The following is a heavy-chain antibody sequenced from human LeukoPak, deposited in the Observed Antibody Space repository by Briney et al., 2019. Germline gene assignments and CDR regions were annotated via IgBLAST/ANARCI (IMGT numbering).Heavy chain of an antibody. J-gene: IGHJ3*02. V-gene: IGHV3-23*01. D-gene: IGHD4-23*01. CDR2: ISGSGGST. CDR3: AKDRVFYGGAFDI. Sequence: GGSLRLSCAASGFTFRSYAMSWVRQAPGKGLEWVSDISGSGGSTYYADSVKGRFTISRDNSKNTLYLQMNSLRAEDTAVYYCAKDRVFYGGAFDIWGQGAMVTVSS. CDR1: GFTFRSYA.